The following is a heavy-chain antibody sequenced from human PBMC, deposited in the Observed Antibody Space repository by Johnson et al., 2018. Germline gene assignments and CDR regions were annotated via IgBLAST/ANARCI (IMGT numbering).Heavy chain of an antibody. CDR1: EFTFSSHG. J-gene: IGHJ6*03. D-gene: IGHD3-16*01. Sequence: VQLVQSGGGLVQPGGSLKVSCAASEFTFSSHGMIWVRQAPGKGLEWVSYISPSGSRRDYADSVVGRFTTSRDNAKNSLYLQMNVLRADDTAVDYCARVRGPTVNPMYMDFWGTGTTVTVSS. V-gene: IGHV3-48*01. CDR3: ARVRGPTVNPMYMDF. CDR2: ISPSGSRR.